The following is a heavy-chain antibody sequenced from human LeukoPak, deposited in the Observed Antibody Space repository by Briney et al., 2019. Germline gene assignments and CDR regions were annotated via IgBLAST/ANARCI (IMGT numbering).Heavy chain of an antibody. V-gene: IGHV1-2*02. D-gene: IGHD3-22*01. CDR2: INPNSGGT. CDR3: ARVNTYYYDSNPS. J-gene: IGHJ4*02. Sequence: ASVKVSCKASGYTFTSYAMHWVRQAPGQGLEWMGWINPNSGGTNYAQKFQGRVTMTRDTSISTAYMELSRLRSDDTAVYYCARVNTYYYDSNPSWGRGTLVTVSS. CDR1: GYTFTSYA.